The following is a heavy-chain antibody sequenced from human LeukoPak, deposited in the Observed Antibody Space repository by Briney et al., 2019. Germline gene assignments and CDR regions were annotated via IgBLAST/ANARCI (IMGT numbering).Heavy chain of an antibody. CDR2: ISGSGGST. D-gene: IGHD3-22*01. CDR1: GFTFNDFA. J-gene: IGHJ5*02. Sequence: GGSLRLSCAASGFTFNDFAMTWVRQAPGKGLEWVSAISGSGGSTYYADSVKGRFTISRDNSKNTLYLQMNSLRAEDTAVYYCAKDQDYYDSSGYYPNWFDPWGQGTLVTVSS. CDR3: AKDQDYYDSSGYYPNWFDP. V-gene: IGHV3-23*01.